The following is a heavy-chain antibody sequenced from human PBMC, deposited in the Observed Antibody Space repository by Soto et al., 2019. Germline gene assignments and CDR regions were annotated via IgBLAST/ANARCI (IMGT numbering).Heavy chain of an antibody. V-gene: IGHV6-1*01. J-gene: IGHJ6*02. CDR1: GDSVSSNSAA. D-gene: IGHD6-13*01. CDR3: ARGASSSSWYGNYYYYGMDV. Sequence: LSLTCAISGDSVSSNSAAWNWIRQSPSRGLEWLGRTYYRSKWYNDYAVSVKSRITINPDTSKNQFSLQLNSVTPEDTAVYYCARGASSSSWYGNYYYYGMDVWGQGTTVTVSS. CDR2: TYYRSKWYN.